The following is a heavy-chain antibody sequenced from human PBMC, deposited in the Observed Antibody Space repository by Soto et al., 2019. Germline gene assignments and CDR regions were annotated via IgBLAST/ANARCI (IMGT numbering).Heavy chain of an antibody. J-gene: IGHJ4*02. CDR1: GGSISSGGYS. CDR3: ARVGSSIATRLLDY. Sequence: SETLSLTCAVSGGSISSGGYSWSWIRQPPGKGLEWIGYTYYSGSTYYNPSLKSRVTISVDTSKNQFSLKLSSVTAADTAVYYCARVGSSIATRLLDYWGQGTLVTVSS. CDR2: TYYSGST. V-gene: IGHV4-30-2*05. D-gene: IGHD6-6*01.